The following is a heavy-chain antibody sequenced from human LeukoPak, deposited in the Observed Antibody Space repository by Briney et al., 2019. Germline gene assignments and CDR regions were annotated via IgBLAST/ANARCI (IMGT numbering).Heavy chain of an antibody. CDR3: ARVLDY. J-gene: IGHJ4*02. V-gene: IGHV3-23*01. CDR1: GFTYSNYA. Sequence: GGSLRLSCAASGFTYSNYAMNWVRQAPGKGLEWVSAISGSGDRTYYADSVKGRFTISRDNSNNTLYLQTNSLRAEDTAVYYCARVLDYWGQGTLVTVSS. CDR2: ISGSGDRT.